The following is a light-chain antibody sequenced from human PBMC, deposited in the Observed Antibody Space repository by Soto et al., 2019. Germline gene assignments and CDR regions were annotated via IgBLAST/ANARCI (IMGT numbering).Light chain of an antibody. CDR3: QQYGSSPWT. Sequence: EIVLTQSPATLSLSPGEGATLXXRSSQSVSSYLAWYQQKPGQAPRLXIYGASSRATGIPDRFSGSGSGTDFTLTISRLEPEDFAVYYCQQYGSSPWTFGQGTKVDIK. CDR1: QSVSSY. CDR2: GAS. V-gene: IGKV3-20*01. J-gene: IGKJ1*01.